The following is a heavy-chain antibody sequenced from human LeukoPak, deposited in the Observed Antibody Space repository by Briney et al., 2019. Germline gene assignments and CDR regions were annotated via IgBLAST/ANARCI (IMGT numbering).Heavy chain of an antibody. CDR2: ISSSSNTI. D-gene: IGHD2-2*01. CDR1: GFTFSSYS. V-gene: IGHV3-48*02. J-gene: IGHJ4*02. CDR3: ARSDFYIVVVPAAVDY. Sequence: PGGSLRLSCAASGFTFSSYSMNWVRQAPGKGLEWISYISSSSNTIYYADSVKGRFTISRDNAKNSLYLQMNSLRDGDTAVYYCARSDFYIVVVPAAVDYWGQGTLVTVSS.